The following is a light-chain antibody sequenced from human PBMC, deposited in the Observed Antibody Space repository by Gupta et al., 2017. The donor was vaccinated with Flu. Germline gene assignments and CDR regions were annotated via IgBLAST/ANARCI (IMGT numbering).Light chain of an antibody. CDR1: DTGGKS. V-gene: IGLV3-21*02. J-gene: IGLJ3*02. CDR2: DDD. Sequence: SFVLTQPPSVSVAPGQTARITCGGSDTGGKSVHWYLRRSGQAPLLVVHDDDDRPSGIPERVSGSKSGNTATLTLSRVEAGDEADYYCQVWDSNSGRVFGGGTKLTVL. CDR3: QVWDSNSGRV.